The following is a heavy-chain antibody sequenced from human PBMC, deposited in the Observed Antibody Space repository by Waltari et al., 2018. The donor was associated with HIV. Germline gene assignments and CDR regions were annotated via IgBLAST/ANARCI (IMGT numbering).Heavy chain of an antibody. J-gene: IGHJ4*02. Sequence: EVQLVESGGGLVQPGGSLRLSCAASGFTFRNYWMRWFRQAPGKGLEWVANIKQDGSEKDNVDSVKGRFTISRDNAKNSLYLQMNSLRAEDTAVYYCARVSGGGFDYWGQGTLVTVSS. CDR1: GFTFRNYW. D-gene: IGHD3-16*01. V-gene: IGHV3-7*01. CDR3: ARVSGGGFDY. CDR2: IKQDGSEK.